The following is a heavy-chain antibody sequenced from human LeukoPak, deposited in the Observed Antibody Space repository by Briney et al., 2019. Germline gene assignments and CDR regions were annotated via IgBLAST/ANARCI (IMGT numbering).Heavy chain of an antibody. CDR1: GASISRYY. CDR2: IYYSGGT. Sequence: PSETLSLTCTVSGASISRYYWSWIRQPPGKGLEWIGYIYYSGGTNYNPSLKSRVTISADTSKNHFSLRLSSVTAADTAVYYCARNQLLSLDAFDIWGQGTMVTVSS. D-gene: IGHD2-2*01. J-gene: IGHJ3*02. V-gene: IGHV4-59*08. CDR3: ARNQLLSLDAFDI.